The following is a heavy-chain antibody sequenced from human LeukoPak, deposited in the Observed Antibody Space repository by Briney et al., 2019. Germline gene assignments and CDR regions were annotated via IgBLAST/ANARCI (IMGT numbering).Heavy chain of an antibody. D-gene: IGHD2-2*01. V-gene: IGHV1-18*01. Sequence: GTSVKVSCKASGYTFTSYGISWVRQATGQGLEWMGWISAYNGNTIYAQKLQGRVTMTTDTSTSTAYMELRSLRSDDTAVYYCARVLGYCSSTSCAYYYGMDVWGQGTTVTVSS. J-gene: IGHJ6*02. CDR1: GYTFTSYG. CDR3: ARVLGYCSSTSCAYYYGMDV. CDR2: ISAYNGNT.